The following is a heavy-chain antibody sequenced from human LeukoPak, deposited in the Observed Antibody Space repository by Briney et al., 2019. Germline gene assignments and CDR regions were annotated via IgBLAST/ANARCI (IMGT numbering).Heavy chain of an antibody. CDR1: GFTFSSYW. J-gene: IGHJ2*01. Sequence: GGSLRLSCAASGFTFSSYWMTWVRQAPGQGLEWVAKIKEDGSKKYFMNSVKGRFSISRDNADRSLYLQMNNLRVDDTAVYYCARVVDGWGANWYFDIWGRGTLVTVSS. CDR3: ARVVDGWGANWYFDI. D-gene: IGHD1-26*01. CDR2: IKEDGSKK. V-gene: IGHV3-7*03.